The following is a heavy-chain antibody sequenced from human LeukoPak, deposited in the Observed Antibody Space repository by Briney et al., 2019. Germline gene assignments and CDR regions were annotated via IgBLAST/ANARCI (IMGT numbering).Heavy chain of an antibody. CDR1: GGTFSGYY. J-gene: IGHJ5*02. CDR2: INHSGST. V-gene: IGHV4-34*01. D-gene: IGHD1-7*01. CDR3: ARVRGRELLNWFDP. Sequence: SETLSLTSAGYGGTFSGYYWSWIRQPPGKGLESIGEINHSGSTNYNPSLKSRVTISVDTSKNQFSLKLSSVTAADTAVYYCARVRGRELLNWFDPWGQGTLVTVSS.